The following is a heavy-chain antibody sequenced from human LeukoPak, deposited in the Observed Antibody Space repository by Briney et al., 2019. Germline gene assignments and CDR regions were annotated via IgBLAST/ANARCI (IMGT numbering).Heavy chain of an antibody. V-gene: IGHV4-39*07. CDR3: ARFRADNFGEYCSGGSCYAFDY. CDR2: IYYSGST. D-gene: IGHD2-15*01. CDR1: GGSISSSSYY. Sequence: SETLSLTCTVSGGSISSSSYYWGWIRQPPGKGLEWIGSIYYSGSTYYNPSLKSRVTISVDTSKNQFSLKLSSVTAADTAVYYCARFRADNFGEYCSGGSCYAFDYWGQGTLVTVSS. J-gene: IGHJ4*02.